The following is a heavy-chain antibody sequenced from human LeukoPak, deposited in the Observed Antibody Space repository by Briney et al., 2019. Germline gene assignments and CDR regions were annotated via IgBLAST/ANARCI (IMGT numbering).Heavy chain of an antibody. V-gene: IGHV3-53*01. J-gene: IGHJ4*02. Sequence: PGGSLRLSCAASGFTVSSNYMSWVRQAPGKGLEWVSVIYSGGSTYYADSVKGRFTISRDNSKNTLYLQMSSLRTADTAVYYCAKGKGDIVVVPAAIVFDYWGQGTLVTVSS. CDR3: AKGKGDIVVVPAAIVFDY. CDR2: IYSGGST. CDR1: GFTVSSNY. D-gene: IGHD2-2*02.